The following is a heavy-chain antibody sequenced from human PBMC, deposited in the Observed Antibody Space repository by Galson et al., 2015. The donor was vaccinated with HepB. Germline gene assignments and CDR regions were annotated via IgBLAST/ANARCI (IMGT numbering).Heavy chain of an antibody. CDR2: IIPIFGTA. D-gene: IGHD3-9*01. CDR3: ARDKRGYYDILTGYAAYFDY. V-gene: IGHV1-69*13. CDR1: GGTFSSYA. Sequence: SVKVSCKASGGTFSSYAISWVRQAPGQGLEWMGGIIPIFGTANYAQKFQGRVTITADESTSTAYMELSSLRSEDTAVYYCARDKRGYYDILTGYAAYFDYWGQGTLVTVSS. J-gene: IGHJ4*02.